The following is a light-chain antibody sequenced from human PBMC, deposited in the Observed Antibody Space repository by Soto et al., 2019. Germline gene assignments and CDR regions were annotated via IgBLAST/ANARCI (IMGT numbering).Light chain of an antibody. CDR2: LNSDGSH. J-gene: IGLJ2*01. Sequence: QSVLTQSPSASASLGASVKLTCTLSRGHSSYAIAWHQQQPEKGPRYLMKLNSDGSHSKGDGIPDRFSGSSSGAERYLTISSLQSEDEADYYCQTWGTGIRIGGGTKLTVL. CDR1: RGHSSYA. CDR3: QTWGTGIR. V-gene: IGLV4-69*01.